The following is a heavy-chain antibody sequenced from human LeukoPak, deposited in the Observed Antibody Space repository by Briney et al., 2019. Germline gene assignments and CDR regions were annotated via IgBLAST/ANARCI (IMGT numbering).Heavy chain of an antibody. Sequence: ASVKVSCKASGYTFTGYYMHWVRQAPGQGLEWMGWINPNSGGTKYAQKFQGRVTITRDTSISTAYMELSRLRSDDTAVYYCAREPPYCSSTSCYRGGFDYWGQGTLVTVSS. CDR3: AREPPYCSSTSCYRGGFDY. V-gene: IGHV1-2*02. J-gene: IGHJ4*02. D-gene: IGHD2-2*02. CDR1: GYTFTGYY. CDR2: INPNSGGT.